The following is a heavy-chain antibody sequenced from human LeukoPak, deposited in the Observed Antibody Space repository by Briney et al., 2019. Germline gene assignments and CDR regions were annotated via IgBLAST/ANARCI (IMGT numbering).Heavy chain of an antibody. D-gene: IGHD4-17*01. Sequence: ASVKVSCKASGYTFTSYGISWVRQAPGQGLEWMGWISAYNGNTNYAQKLQGRVTMTTDTSTSTAYKELRSLRSDDTAVYYCARDMTTVTPYYYYYGMDVWGQGTTVTVSS. CDR3: ARDMTTVTPYYYYYGMDV. CDR1: GYTFTSYG. J-gene: IGHJ6*02. CDR2: ISAYNGNT. V-gene: IGHV1-18*01.